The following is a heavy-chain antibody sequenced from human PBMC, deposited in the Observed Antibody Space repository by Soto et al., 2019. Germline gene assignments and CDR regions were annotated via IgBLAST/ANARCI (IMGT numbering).Heavy chain of an antibody. CDR2: ILFDGSKT. Sequence: QVQLVESGGGVVQPGRSLRLSCSASGFTFSRSAMHWVRLAPGKGLEWVAVILFDGSKTFYADSVKGRFTISRDNSKNTLYLQMNSLRVEDTAMYYCARSYSSGWVGAFYLWGQGTMVTVSS. V-gene: IGHV3-30*04. J-gene: IGHJ3*01. D-gene: IGHD6-19*01. CDR3: ARSYSSGWVGAFYL. CDR1: GFTFSRSA.